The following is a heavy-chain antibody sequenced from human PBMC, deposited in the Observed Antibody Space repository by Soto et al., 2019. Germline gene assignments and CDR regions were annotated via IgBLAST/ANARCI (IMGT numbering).Heavy chain of an antibody. J-gene: IGHJ4*02. CDR2: IYWDDDK. CDR1: GFSLSTFRVG. CDR3: VHTSGSGNSACFDY. D-gene: IGHD3-10*01. V-gene: IGHV2-5*02. Sequence: QITLKESGPTLVKPTQTLTLTCTFSGFSLSTFRVGVGWIRQPPGKALEWLALIYWDDDKRYSPSLKNRLTITKDTSKNQVVLTMTNADPVDTATYYCVHTSGSGNSACFDYWGQGTLVTVSS.